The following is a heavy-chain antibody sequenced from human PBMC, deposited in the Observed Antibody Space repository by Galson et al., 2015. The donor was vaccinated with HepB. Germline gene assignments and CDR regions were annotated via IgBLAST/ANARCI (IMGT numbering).Heavy chain of an antibody. Sequence: SLRLSCAASGFTFDDYAMYWVRQAPGKGLEWVSGISWNNGSIGYADSVKGRFTISRDSAKNSLYLQMNSLRAEDTALYYCVKVYGDYSNDAFDIWGQGTMVTVSS. J-gene: IGHJ3*02. V-gene: IGHV3-9*01. D-gene: IGHD4-17*01. CDR3: VKVYGDYSNDAFDI. CDR1: GFTFDDYA. CDR2: ISWNNGSI.